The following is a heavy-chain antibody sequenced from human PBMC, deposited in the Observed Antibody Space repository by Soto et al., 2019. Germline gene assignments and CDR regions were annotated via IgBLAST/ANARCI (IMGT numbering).Heavy chain of an antibody. CDR1: GFTFTSSA. CDR2: IVVGSGNT. V-gene: IGHV1-58*01. CDR3: ARVGLGYYSMDV. Sequence: SVKVSCKASGFTFTSSAVQWVRQARGQRLEWIGWIVVGSGNTNYAQKFQERVTITRDMSTSTAYMELNSLRDEDTAVYYCARVGLGYYSMDVWGQGTTVTVS. D-gene: IGHD1-26*01. J-gene: IGHJ6*02.